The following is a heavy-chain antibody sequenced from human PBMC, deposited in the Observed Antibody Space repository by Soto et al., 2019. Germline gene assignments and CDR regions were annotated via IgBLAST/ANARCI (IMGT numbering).Heavy chain of an antibody. CDR2: IIPIFGTA. CDR1: GGTFISYA. CDR3: ARSSVTTDYYYYGMDV. J-gene: IGHJ6*02. V-gene: IGHV1-69*06. Sequence: SVQVSCRASGGTFISYAISWVRQAPGQGLEWMGGIIPIFGTANYAQKFQGRVTITADKSTSTAYMELSSLRSEDTAVYYCARSSVTTDYYYYGMDVWGQGTTVTVSS. D-gene: IGHD4-17*01.